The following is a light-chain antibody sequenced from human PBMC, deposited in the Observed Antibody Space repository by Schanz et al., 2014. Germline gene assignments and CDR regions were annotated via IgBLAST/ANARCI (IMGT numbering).Light chain of an antibody. Sequence: EIVMTQSPGSLSVSPGETATVSCRASQNVSINLAWYQQKPGQAPRLLIYGASTRATDIPARFSGSGSGTDFTLTISSLQPEDFAVYSCLQYKNWVRTFGQGSKLEI. CDR1: QNVSIN. V-gene: IGKV3-15*01. J-gene: IGKJ2*01. CDR2: GAS. CDR3: LQYKNWVRT.